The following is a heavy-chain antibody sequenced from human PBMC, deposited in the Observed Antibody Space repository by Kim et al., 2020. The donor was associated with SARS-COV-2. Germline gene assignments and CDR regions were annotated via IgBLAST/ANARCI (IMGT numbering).Heavy chain of an antibody. Sequence: ASVKVSCKASGYTFTSYDINWVRQATGQGLEWMGWMNPNSGNTGYAQKFQGRVTMTRNTSISTAYMELSSLRSEDTAVYYCARGVKSGAAVTIFGVVGVYYSMDVWGKGTTVTVSS. J-gene: IGHJ6*03. CDR1: GYTFTSYD. CDR3: ARGVKSGAAVTIFGVVGVYYSMDV. V-gene: IGHV1-8*01. CDR2: MNPNSGNT. D-gene: IGHD3-3*01.